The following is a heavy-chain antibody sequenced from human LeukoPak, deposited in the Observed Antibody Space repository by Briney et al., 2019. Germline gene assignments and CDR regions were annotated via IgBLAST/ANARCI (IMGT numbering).Heavy chain of an antibody. Sequence: PGGSLRLSCAASGFTVSSNYMNWVRQAPGKGLEWVSVIYSGGSTYYADSVKGRFNISRDNSKNTLYLQMNSLRAEDTAVYYCARDYYGSGSLYWYFDLWGRGTLVTVSS. D-gene: IGHD3-10*01. CDR1: GFTVSSNY. J-gene: IGHJ2*01. V-gene: IGHV3-53*01. CDR2: IYSGGST. CDR3: ARDYYGSGSLYWYFDL.